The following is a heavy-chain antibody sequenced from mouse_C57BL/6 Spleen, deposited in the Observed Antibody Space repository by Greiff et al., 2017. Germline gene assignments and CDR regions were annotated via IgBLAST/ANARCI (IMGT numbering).Heavy chain of an antibody. J-gene: IGHJ2*01. CDR1: GYTFTSYW. V-gene: IGHV1-52*01. Sequence: VPLPPPGAELVRPGSSVKLSCQASGYTFTSYWLPWVKQRPIQGLEWIGTIDPSDSETHYNQKFTDQATLTVDKSSSTAYMQLSSLTSEDSAVYYCATTVVARNFDYWGQGTTLTVSS. D-gene: IGHD1-1*01. CDR2: IDPSDSET. CDR3: ATTVVARNFDY.